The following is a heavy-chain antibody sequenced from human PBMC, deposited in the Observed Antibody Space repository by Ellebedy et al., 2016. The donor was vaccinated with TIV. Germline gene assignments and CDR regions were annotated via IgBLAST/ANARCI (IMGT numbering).Heavy chain of an antibody. Sequence: ASVKVSCKAFGYTFTTYYIHWVRQAPGQGLEWMGMISPSNGGINYSQKFSGRFTITRDTSTSTVYMELTSRTSEDTAVYYSARESPGARSGFDYWGRGTLVTVSS. D-gene: IGHD1-26*01. CDR1: GYTFTTYY. CDR3: ARESPGARSGFDY. CDR2: ISPSNGGI. V-gene: IGHV1-46*01. J-gene: IGHJ4*02.